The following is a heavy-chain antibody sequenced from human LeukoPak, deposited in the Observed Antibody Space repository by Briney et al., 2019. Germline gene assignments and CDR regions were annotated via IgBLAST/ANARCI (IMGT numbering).Heavy chain of an antibody. CDR2: IYTSGST. Sequence: SETSSLTCTVSGASISSGGNFWTWIRQPAGKGLEWIGRIYTSGSTNYNPSLKSRVTISADTSKKQFYLKLNPVTAADTAVYYCARDGIDAIDFWGQGTPVIVSS. V-gene: IGHV4-61*02. CDR3: ARDGIDAIDF. J-gene: IGHJ4*02. D-gene: IGHD1-26*01. CDR1: GASISSGGNF.